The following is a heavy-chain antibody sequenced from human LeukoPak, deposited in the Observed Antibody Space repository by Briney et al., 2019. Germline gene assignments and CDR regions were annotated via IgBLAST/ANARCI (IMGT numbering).Heavy chain of an antibody. V-gene: IGHV3-33*01. CDR1: GFTFRSYG. J-gene: IGHJ3*02. Sequence: GGSLRLSCAGSGFTFRSYGMHWVRQAPGKGLEWVAVIWYDGSNEYYANSVRGRFIISRDNSKNTLFLQMNSLRVEDSAVYYCVSALDRYDFWSGYWPDAFDTWGQGTMVTVSS. CDR3: VSALDRYDFWSGYWPDAFDT. CDR2: IWYDGSNE. D-gene: IGHD3-3*01.